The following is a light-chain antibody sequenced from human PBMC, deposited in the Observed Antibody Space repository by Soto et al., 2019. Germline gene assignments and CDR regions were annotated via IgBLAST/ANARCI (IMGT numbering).Light chain of an antibody. CDR3: MQRIEFPLT. Sequence: DIVMTQTPLSLTVTPGEPASISCRSSQRLLDSDDGNTYLDWYLQKPGQSPQLLIYTVSYRASGVPDRFSGSGSGTDFTLKISRVEAEDVGVYYCMQRIEFPLTFGGGTKVEIK. CDR1: QRLLDSDDGNTY. CDR2: TVS. J-gene: IGKJ4*01. V-gene: IGKV2-40*01.